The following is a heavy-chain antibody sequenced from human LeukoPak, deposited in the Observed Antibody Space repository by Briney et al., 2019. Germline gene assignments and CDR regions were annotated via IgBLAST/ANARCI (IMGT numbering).Heavy chain of an antibody. V-gene: IGHV1-69*05. Sequence: ASVKVSCKASGGTFSSYAISWVRQATGQGLEWMGRIIPIFGTANYAQKFQGRVMNTTDESTSTAYMELSSLRFEDTDVYYCARGTKGGIVGATGAFDIWGQGTMVTVSS. D-gene: IGHD1-26*01. CDR2: IIPIFGTA. CDR1: GGTFSSYA. J-gene: IGHJ3*02. CDR3: ARGTKGGIVGATGAFDI.